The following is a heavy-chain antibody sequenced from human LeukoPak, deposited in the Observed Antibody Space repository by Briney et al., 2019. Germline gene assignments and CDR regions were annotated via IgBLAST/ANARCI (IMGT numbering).Heavy chain of an antibody. Sequence: ASVKVSCKASGYTFTSYGISWVRQAPGQGLEWMGWISAYNGSTNYAQKLQGRVTMTTDTSTSTAYMELRSLRSDDTAVYYCARDAPGSLAYCGGDCSYWGQGTLVTVSS. D-gene: IGHD2-21*02. CDR1: GYTFTSYG. V-gene: IGHV1-18*01. J-gene: IGHJ4*02. CDR2: ISAYNGST. CDR3: ARDAPGSLAYCGGDCSY.